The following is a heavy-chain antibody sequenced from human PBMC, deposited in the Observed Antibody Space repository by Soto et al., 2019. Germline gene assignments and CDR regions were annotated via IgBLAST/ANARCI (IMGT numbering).Heavy chain of an antibody. CDR2: IWYDGSNK. D-gene: IGHD3-9*01. J-gene: IGHJ4*02. Sequence: QVQLVESGGGVVQPGRSLRLSCAASGFTFSSYGMHWVRQAPGKGLEWVAVIWYDGSNKYYADSVKGRFTISRDNSKHTLYLQMNSLRAEDTAVYYCARDVHYDVLTGIPPTDFDYWGQGTLVTVSS. CDR3: ARDVHYDVLTGIPPTDFDY. CDR1: GFTFSSYG. V-gene: IGHV3-33*01.